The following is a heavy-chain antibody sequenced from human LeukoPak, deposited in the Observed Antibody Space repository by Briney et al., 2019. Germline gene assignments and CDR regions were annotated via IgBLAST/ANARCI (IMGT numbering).Heavy chain of an antibody. CDR3: ATQGSGVAFWIDP. V-gene: IGHV4-31*03. D-gene: IGHD3-10*01. CDR2: IYYSGST. CDR1: GGSISSGGYY. J-gene: IGHJ5*02. Sequence: SETLSLTRTVSGGSISSGGYYWSWIRQHPGKGLEWIGYIYYSGSTYYNPSLKSRVTISVDTSKNQFSLKLSSVTAADTAVYYCATQGSGVAFWIDPWGQGTLVTVSS.